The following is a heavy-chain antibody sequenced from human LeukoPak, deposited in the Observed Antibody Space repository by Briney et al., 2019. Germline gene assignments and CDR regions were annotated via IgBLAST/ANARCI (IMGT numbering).Heavy chain of an antibody. CDR1: GDSISTYY. Sequence: PSETLSLTCTVSGDSISTYYWTWIRQPPGKGLEWIGYIYYSGSTNYNPSLKSRVTISVDTSKNQFSLRLSSVTAADTAVYYCARHSSSSWRLDYWGQGTLVTVSS. J-gene: IGHJ4*02. D-gene: IGHD2-15*01. CDR2: IYYSGST. V-gene: IGHV4-59*08. CDR3: ARHSSSSWRLDY.